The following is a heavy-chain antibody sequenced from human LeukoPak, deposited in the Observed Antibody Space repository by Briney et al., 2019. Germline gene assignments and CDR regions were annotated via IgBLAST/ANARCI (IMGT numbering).Heavy chain of an antibody. V-gene: IGHV3-11*01. J-gene: IGHJ3*02. CDR1: GFTFSDYY. CDR3: TTGRLGAKLNRAFDI. CDR2: ISSSGSTI. Sequence: GGSLRLSCAASGFTFSDYYMSWIRQAPGKGLEWVSYISSSGSTIYYADSVKGRFTISRDNAKNSLYLQMNSLRAEDTAVYYCTTGRLGAKLNRAFDIWGQGTMVTVSS. D-gene: IGHD1-26*01.